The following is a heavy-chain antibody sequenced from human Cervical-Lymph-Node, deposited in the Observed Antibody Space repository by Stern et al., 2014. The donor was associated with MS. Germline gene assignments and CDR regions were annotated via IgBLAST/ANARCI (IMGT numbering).Heavy chain of an antibody. D-gene: IGHD4-17*01. V-gene: IGHV3-23*04. CDR1: GFTFTSYA. CDR2: ISGSGGST. J-gene: IGHJ4*02. CDR3: AKHGDYYFDY. Sequence: VQLVESGGGLVQPGGSLRLSCAASGFTFTSYAMSWVRQAPGKGLECVSLISGSGGSTNYSDSVKGWFTISRDNSMNTLYLQMNSLRAEDTALYYCAKHGDYYFDYWGQGTLVTVSS.